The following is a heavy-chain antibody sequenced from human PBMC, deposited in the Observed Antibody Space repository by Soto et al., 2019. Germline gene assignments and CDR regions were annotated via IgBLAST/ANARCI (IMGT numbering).Heavy chain of an antibody. J-gene: IGHJ5*02. CDR3: ARERVWFGESDWFDP. V-gene: IGHV6-1*01. D-gene: IGHD3-10*01. Sequence: ASQTLSLTCVISGDSVSSNSAAWNWIRQSPSRGLEWLGRTYYRSKWYNDYAVSVKSRITINPDTSKNQFSLQLNSVTPEDTAVYYCARERVWFGESDWFDPWGQGTLVTVSS. CDR2: TYYRSKWYN. CDR1: GDSVSSNSAA.